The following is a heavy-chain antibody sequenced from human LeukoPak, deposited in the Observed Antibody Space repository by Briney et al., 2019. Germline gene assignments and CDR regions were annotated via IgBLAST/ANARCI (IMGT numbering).Heavy chain of an antibody. Sequence: GGSLRLSCEASGFSMSVYWMSWVRQAPGKGLEWVAGISISGGSTYYADSVKGRFTISRDNSKNTLSLQMTRLRADDTAVYYCAKDRELLFAHCWFDLWGQGTLVAVSS. CDR3: AKDRELLFAHCWFDL. D-gene: IGHD3-10*01. V-gene: IGHV3-23*01. CDR2: ISISGGST. CDR1: GFSMSVYW. J-gene: IGHJ5*02.